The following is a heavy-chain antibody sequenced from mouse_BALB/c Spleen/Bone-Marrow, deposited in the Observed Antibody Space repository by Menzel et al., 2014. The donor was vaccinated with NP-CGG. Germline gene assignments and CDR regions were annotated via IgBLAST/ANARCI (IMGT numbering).Heavy chain of an antibody. D-gene: IGHD1-2*01. CDR1: GFTFSSFG. CDR2: ISSGSSTX. Sequence: EVQLQQSGGGLVQPGGSRKLSCAASGFTFSSFGMHWVRQAPEKGLEWVAYISSGSSTXXYADAVKGRFTISRDNPKNTLFLQMTSLRPEDTAMYYCARLTFPTATYYYAMDYWGQGTSVTVSS. CDR3: ARLTFPTATYYYAMDY. J-gene: IGHJ4*01. V-gene: IGHV5-17*02.